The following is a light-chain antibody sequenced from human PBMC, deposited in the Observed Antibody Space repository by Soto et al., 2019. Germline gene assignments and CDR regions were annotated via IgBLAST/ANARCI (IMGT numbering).Light chain of an antibody. J-gene: IGKJ5*01. V-gene: IGKV3-20*01. Sequence: DIVLTQYPGTLSLSPGERSTLSCMASQSVSSSYLAWYQQKPGQAPRLLIYGASSRATGIPDRFSGSGSGTDFTLTISRLEPEDFAVYYCQQYGSSPPITFGQGTLLEIK. CDR2: GAS. CDR1: QSVSSSY. CDR3: QQYGSSPPIT.